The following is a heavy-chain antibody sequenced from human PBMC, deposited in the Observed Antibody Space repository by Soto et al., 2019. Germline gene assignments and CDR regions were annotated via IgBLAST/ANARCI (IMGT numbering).Heavy chain of an antibody. CDR3: ALGGGGAGGRNFDY. J-gene: IGHJ4*02. CDR1: GYTFTSYA. D-gene: IGHD2-15*01. Sequence: QVQLVQSGAELKKPGASVKVSCKASGYTFTSYAMNWVRQAPGQGLEWMGWINTNTGNPTYAQGFTGRFVFSLDTSESTVDMQACTEKDKDTDGYSCALGGGGAGGRNFDYWGQGTLVTVSS. CDR2: INTNTGNP. V-gene: IGHV7-4-1*01.